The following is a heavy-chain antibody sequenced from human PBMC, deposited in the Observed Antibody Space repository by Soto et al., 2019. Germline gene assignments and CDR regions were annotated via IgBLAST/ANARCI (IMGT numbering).Heavy chain of an antibody. CDR3: ARNSMVRGVMPFFDY. CDR1: GFTFSSYA. D-gene: IGHD3-10*01. CDR2: ISSSSGTI. J-gene: IGHJ4*02. V-gene: IGHV3-48*02. Sequence: PGGSLRLSCAASGFTFSSYAINWVRQAPGKGLEWVSYISSSSGTIYYADSVKGRFTISRDNAKNSLYLQMNSLRDEDTAVYYCARNSMVRGVMPFFDYWGQGTLVTVSS.